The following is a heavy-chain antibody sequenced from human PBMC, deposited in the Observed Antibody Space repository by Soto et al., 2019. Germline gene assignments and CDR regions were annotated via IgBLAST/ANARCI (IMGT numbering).Heavy chain of an antibody. J-gene: IGHJ3*02. D-gene: IGHD3-3*01. CDR1: GGSISSYY. CDR3: ARAITNFWSGYRDAFDI. V-gene: IGHV4-59*12. Sequence: SETLSLTCTVSGGSISSYYWSWIRQPPGKGLEWIGYIYYSGSNNYNPSLKSRVTISVDTSKNQFSLKLSSVTAADTAVYYCARAITNFWSGYRDAFDIWGQGTMVTVSS. CDR2: IYYSGSN.